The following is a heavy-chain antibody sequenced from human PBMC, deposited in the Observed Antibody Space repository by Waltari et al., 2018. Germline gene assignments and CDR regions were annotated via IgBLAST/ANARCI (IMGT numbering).Heavy chain of an antibody. CDR3: ARFYYGSGNQYFFDY. J-gene: IGHJ4*02. D-gene: IGHD3-10*01. CDR1: GFSLYTSGMH. Sequence: QVTLKESGPALVKPTQTLTLTCTFSGFSLYTSGMHVSWIRQPPGKALEWLARIDWDDGKFYSTSLKTRLTISKDTSKNQVVLTMTNMDPVDTATYYCARFYYGSGNQYFFDYWGQGALVTVSS. V-gene: IGHV2-70*04. CDR2: IDWDDGK.